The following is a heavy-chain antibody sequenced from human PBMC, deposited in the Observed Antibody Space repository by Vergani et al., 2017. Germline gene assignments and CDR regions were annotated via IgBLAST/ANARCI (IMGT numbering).Heavy chain of an antibody. Sequence: QVQLVESGGGVVQPVGSLRLSCAASGFTFSSYGMHWVRQAPGKGLEWVAFIRYDGCNKYYADSVKGRFTISRDNSTNTLYLQMNSLRAEETDVYYCAKIGSGSYEYWGQGTLVTVSS. CDR3: AKIGSGSYEY. D-gene: IGHD3-10*01. CDR1: GFTFSSYG. CDR2: IRYDGCNK. J-gene: IGHJ4*02. V-gene: IGHV3-30*02.